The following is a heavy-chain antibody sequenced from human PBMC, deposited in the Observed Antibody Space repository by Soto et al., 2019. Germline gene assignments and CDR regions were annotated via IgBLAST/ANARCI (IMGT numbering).Heavy chain of an antibody. Sequence: QSLTCSVSGGYIRSGDDYWSWIRQPPGKGLEWIGYIYYSGSTYYNPSLKSRVTISVDTSKNQFSLKLSSVTAADTAVYYCASTTLGYCSGGSCYPLPLLPTLTFDYWGQGTLVTVSS. J-gene: IGHJ4*02. CDR1: GGYIRSGDDY. CDR2: IYYSGST. V-gene: IGHV4-30-4*01. D-gene: IGHD2-15*01. CDR3: ASTTLGYCSGGSCYPLPLLPTLTFDY.